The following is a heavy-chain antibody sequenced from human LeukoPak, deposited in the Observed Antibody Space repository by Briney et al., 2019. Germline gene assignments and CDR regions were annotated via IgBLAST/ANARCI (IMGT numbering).Heavy chain of an antibody. Sequence: GGSLRLSCAASEFTFSSYAMNWVRHAPGKGLEWVSYISSSGGTITYADSLKGRFTISRDNAKTSLYLQMNRLRAADTAVYYCARSPTKFRRDWFDPWGQGTLVTVSS. V-gene: IGHV3-48*03. CDR2: ISSSGGTI. D-gene: IGHD3-9*01. J-gene: IGHJ5*02. CDR1: EFTFSSYA. CDR3: ARSPTKFRRDWFDP.